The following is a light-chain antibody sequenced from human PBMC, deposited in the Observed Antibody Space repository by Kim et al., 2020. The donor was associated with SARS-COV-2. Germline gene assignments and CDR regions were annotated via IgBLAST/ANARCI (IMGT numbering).Light chain of an antibody. CDR2: YDT. CDR1: DIGTKS. Sequence: SYELTQPPSVSVAPGKTARITCGGNDIGTKSVHWYRQKPGQAPVAVISYDTDRRSGIPERFSGSNSGNSATLTITRVEAGAEADHSSPVWDRSSDQYVFG. J-gene: IGLJ1*01. CDR3: PVWDRSSDQYV. V-gene: IGLV3-21*04.